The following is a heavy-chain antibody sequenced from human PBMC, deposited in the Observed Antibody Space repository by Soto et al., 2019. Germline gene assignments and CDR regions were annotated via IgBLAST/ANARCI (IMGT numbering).Heavy chain of an antibody. V-gene: IGHV3-74*01. Sequence: PGGSLRLSCAASGFTFSSYWMHWVRQAPGKGLVWVSRINSDGSSTSYADSVKGRFTISRDNAKNTLYQQMNSLRAEDTAVYYCAREGVEYSYGPPYYYYGMDVWGQGTTVTVPS. CDR1: GFTFSSYW. CDR2: INSDGSST. D-gene: IGHD5-18*01. CDR3: AREGVEYSYGPPYYYYGMDV. J-gene: IGHJ6*02.